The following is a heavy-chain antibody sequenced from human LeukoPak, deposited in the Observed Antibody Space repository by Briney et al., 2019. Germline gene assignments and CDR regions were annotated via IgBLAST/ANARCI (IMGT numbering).Heavy chain of an antibody. Sequence: PGGSLRLSCAASGFTFSSYSMNWVRQAPGKGLDWVSYISSSSSTIYYADSVKGRFTISRDNAKNSLYLQMNSLRAEDTAVYYCARDPRYCSSTSCQPDYWGQGTLVTVSS. D-gene: IGHD2-2*01. CDR2: ISSSSSTI. CDR3: ARDPRYCSSTSCQPDY. J-gene: IGHJ4*02. V-gene: IGHV3-48*01. CDR1: GFTFSSYS.